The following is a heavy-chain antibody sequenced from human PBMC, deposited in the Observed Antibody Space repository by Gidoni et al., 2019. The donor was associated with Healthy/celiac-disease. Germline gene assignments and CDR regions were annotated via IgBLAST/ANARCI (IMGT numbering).Heavy chain of an antibody. CDR2: IWYDGSNK. V-gene: IGHV3-33*01. CDR1: GFTFSSYG. D-gene: IGHD3-22*01. Sequence: QVQLVESGGGVVQPGRSLRLSCAASGFTFSSYGMHWVRQAPGKGLEWVAVIWYDGSNKYYADSVKGRFTISRDNSKNTLYLQMNSLRAEDTAVYYCARVYYYDSSGYYNDYWGQGTLVTVSS. CDR3: ARVYYYDSSGYYNDY. J-gene: IGHJ4*02.